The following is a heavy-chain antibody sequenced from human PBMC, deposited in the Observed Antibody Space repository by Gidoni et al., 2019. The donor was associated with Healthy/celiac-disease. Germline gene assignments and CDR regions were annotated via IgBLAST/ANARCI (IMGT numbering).Heavy chain of an antibody. CDR3: ARSVAIVPAARNYYYYGMDV. CDR2: IDPSDSYT. J-gene: IGHJ6*02. CDR1: GYSFTSYW. Sequence: EVQLVQSGAEVKKPGESLRISCKGSGYSFTSYWISWVRQMPGKGLEWMGRIDPSDSYTNYSPSFQGHVTISADKSISTAYLQWSSLKASDTAMYYCARSVAIVPAARNYYYYGMDVWGQGTTVTVSS. V-gene: IGHV5-10-1*03. D-gene: IGHD2-2*01.